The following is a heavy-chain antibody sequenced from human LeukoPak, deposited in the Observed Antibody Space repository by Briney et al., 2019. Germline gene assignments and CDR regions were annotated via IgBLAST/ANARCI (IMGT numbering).Heavy chain of an antibody. CDR3: AKNRDSSDYPRDFDY. CDR1: RFTFSSYG. J-gene: IGHJ4*02. V-gene: IGHV3-30*02. D-gene: IGHD6-19*01. CDR2: IRHDGSYQ. Sequence: GGSLRLSCAASRFTFSSYGMHWVRQTPGKGLEGVAFIRHDGSYQQYADSVKGRFSVSRDNSKDTVYLQINSLRTEDTAVYYCAKNRDSSDYPRDFDYWGQGTLVTVSS.